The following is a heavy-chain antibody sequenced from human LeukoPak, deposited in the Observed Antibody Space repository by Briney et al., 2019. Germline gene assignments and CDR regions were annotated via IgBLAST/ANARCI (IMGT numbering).Heavy chain of an antibody. Sequence: GASLKLSCKVSGYTLTELSMHWVRQAPGKGLEWMGGFDPEDGETIYAQKFQGRVTMTEDTSTDTAYMELSSLRSEDATVYYCATRSSNAYGLTYYDMDVWGKGTTVTVSS. V-gene: IGHV1-24*01. D-gene: IGHD3-10*01. CDR3: ATRSSNAYGLTYYDMDV. CDR1: GYTLTELS. CDR2: FDPEDGET. J-gene: IGHJ6*04.